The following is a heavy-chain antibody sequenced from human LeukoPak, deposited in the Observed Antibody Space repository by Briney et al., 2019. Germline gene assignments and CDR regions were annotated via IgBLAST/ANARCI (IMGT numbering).Heavy chain of an antibody. D-gene: IGHD4-23*01. V-gene: IGHV5-51*01. J-gene: IGHJ4*02. CDR3: ARQYYGDNSGFDY. Sequence: GESLQISCQGSGYSFTSYWIGWVRQMPGKGLEWMGIIYPGDSDTRYSPSFQGQVTISADKSISTAYLQWSSLKASDTAMYYCARQYYGDNSGFDYWGQGTPVTVSS. CDR2: IYPGDSDT. CDR1: GYSFTSYW.